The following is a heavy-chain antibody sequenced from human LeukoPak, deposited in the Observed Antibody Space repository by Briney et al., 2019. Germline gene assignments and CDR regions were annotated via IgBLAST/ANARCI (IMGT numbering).Heavy chain of an antibody. CDR3: ARVNDGDRYYYYYYMDV. D-gene: IGHD4-17*01. CDR1: GGSFSGYY. Sequence: PSETLSLTCAVYGGSFSGYYWSWIRQPPGKGLEWIGEINHSGSTNYNPSLKSRVTISVDTSKNQFSLKLSSVTAADTAVYYCARVNDGDRYYYYYYMDVWGKGTTVTVSS. J-gene: IGHJ6*03. V-gene: IGHV4-34*01. CDR2: INHSGST.